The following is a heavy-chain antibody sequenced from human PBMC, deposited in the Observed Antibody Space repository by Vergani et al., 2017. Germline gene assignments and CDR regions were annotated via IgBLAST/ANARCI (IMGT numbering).Heavy chain of an antibody. CDR1: GFTFSSYS. Sequence: EVQLVESGGGLVKRGGSLRLSCAASGFTFSSYSMNWVRQAPGKGLEWVSSISRSSSYIPYTDSLKGRFTISRDNAKSSLYLQMNSLRAEDTGVYYCARDRYYLDSGSYPYFYYYGLDVWGQGTAVTVSS. CDR3: ARDRYYLDSGSYPYFYYYGLDV. CDR2: ISRSSSYI. D-gene: IGHD3-10*01. V-gene: IGHV3-21*01. J-gene: IGHJ6*02.